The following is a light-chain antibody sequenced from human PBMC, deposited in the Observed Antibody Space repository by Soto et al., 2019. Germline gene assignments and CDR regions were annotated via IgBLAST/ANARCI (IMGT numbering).Light chain of an antibody. CDR3: CSYAGSSTYVV. Sequence: QSALTQPASVSGSPGQSITISCTGTSTNVGRYNLVSWYQLHPGKAPKLMIYEGSKRPSGVSNRFSGSKSGNTASLTISGLQAEDEADYYCCSYAGSSTYVVFGGGTKLTVL. J-gene: IGLJ2*01. CDR2: EGS. V-gene: IGLV2-23*01. CDR1: STNVGRYNL.